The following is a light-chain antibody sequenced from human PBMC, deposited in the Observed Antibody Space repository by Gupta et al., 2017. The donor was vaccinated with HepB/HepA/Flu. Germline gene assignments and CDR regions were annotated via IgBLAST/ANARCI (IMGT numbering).Light chain of an antibody. Sequence: SVLTQPPLSSGTPGQRVTISFSGSGSNIGSNHVYWYQQLPGPAPKLLIYGNNQRPSGVPERFSGSKSGNSATLTISGLQAEDEAEYYCEEWDDSSNVWVFGGGTKLTVL. V-gene: IGLV1-47*02. CDR3: EEWDDSSNVWV. CDR2: GNN. J-gene: IGLJ3*02. CDR1: GSNIGSNH.